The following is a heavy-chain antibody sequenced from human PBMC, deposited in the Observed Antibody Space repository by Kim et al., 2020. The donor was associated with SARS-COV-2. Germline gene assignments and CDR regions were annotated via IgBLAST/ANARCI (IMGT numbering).Heavy chain of an antibody. J-gene: IGHJ4*02. CDR1: GGSFSGYY. CDR2: INHSGST. Sequence: SETLSLTCAVYGGSFSGYYWSWIRQPPGKGLEWIGEINHSGSTNYNPSLKSRVTISVDTSKNQFSLKLSSVTAADTAVYYCARGWHYYGSGNDYWGQGTL. V-gene: IGHV4-34*01. D-gene: IGHD3-10*01. CDR3: ARGWHYYGSGNDY.